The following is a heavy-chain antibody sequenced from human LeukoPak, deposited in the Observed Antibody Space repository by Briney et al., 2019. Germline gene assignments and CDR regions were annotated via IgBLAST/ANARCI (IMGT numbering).Heavy chain of an antibody. V-gene: IGHV4-34*01. D-gene: IGHD3-10*01. J-gene: IGHJ4*02. CDR3: ARGYGSGNYYPKDY. Sequence: SETLSLTCAVYGGSFIGYYWSWIRQPPGKGLEWIGEINHSGSTNYNPSLKSRVTISVDTSKNQWSLKLTSVTAADTAVYYCARGYGSGNYYPKDYWGQGTLVTVSS. CDR1: GGSFIGYY. CDR2: INHSGST.